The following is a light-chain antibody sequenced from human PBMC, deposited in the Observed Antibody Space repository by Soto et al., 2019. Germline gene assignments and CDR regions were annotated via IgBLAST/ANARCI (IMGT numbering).Light chain of an antibody. V-gene: IGKV2D-29*01. CDR2: ELS. CDR3: MQTLQNPHT. J-gene: IGKJ4*01. CDR1: QSLMHTDGKTH. Sequence: DILMTQSPLSLSVTPGQPASISCKSSQSLMHTDGKTHLYWYLQRPGQPPQLLIYELSNRFSGVPDRFSGSGSGTDFSLKISRVEADDSRVYYCMQTLQNPHTFVGGTKVDIK.